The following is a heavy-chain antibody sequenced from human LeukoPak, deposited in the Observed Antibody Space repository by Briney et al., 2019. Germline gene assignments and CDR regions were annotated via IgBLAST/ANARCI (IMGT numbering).Heavy chain of an antibody. J-gene: IGHJ4*02. CDR2: MNPNSGNT. Sequence: ASVKVSCKASGYTFTSYDINWVRQATRQGLEWMGWMNPNSGNTGYAQKFQGRVTMTRNTSISTAYMELSSLRSEDTAVYYCAINTIFGVVIQIFDYWGQGTLVTVSS. CDR3: AINTIFGVVIQIFDY. D-gene: IGHD3-3*01. V-gene: IGHV1-8*01. CDR1: GYTFTSYD.